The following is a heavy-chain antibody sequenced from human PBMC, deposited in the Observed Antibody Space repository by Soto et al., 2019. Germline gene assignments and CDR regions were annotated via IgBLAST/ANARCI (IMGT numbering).Heavy chain of an antibody. CDR2: IRNKVNNYAT. V-gene: IGHV3-73*01. D-gene: IGHD5-18*01. Sequence: GGSLRLSCAASGFTFSSYGMHWVRQASGKGLEWVGRIRNKVNNYATAYAASVKGRFTISRDDSMKTTYLQMNSLKIEDTAVYYCTRRRDWTAMDPLDYWGQGTLVTVSS. CDR1: GFTFSSYG. J-gene: IGHJ4*02. CDR3: TRRRDWTAMDPLDY.